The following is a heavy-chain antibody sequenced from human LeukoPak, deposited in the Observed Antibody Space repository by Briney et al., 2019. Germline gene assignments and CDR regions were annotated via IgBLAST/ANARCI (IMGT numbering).Heavy chain of an antibody. CDR2: ISGNGINT. CDR3: ARTWDCSTPSCDDFDY. V-gene: IGHV3-64*01. J-gene: IGHJ4*02. CDR1: GFSFASYT. D-gene: IGHD2-2*01. Sequence: GGSPRLSCAASGFSFASYTMHWVRQAPGKGLEYVSAISGNGINTYYANSVKGRFTISRDNSKNTLYLQMGSLRGEDMAFYYCARTWDCSTPSCDDFDYWGRGTLVTVSS.